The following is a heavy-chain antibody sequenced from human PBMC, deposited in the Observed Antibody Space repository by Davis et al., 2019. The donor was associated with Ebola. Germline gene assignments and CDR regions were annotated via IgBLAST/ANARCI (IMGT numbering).Heavy chain of an antibody. Sequence: SLKISCAASGFTFSSYAMSWVRQAPGKGLEWVSGISWNSGSIGFAVSVKGRFTISRDNAKNSLYLQMNSLRAEDTALYYCAKDMDSSCSIVDYWGQGTLVTVSS. D-gene: IGHD6-19*01. CDR3: AKDMDSSCSIVDY. CDR2: ISWNSGSI. V-gene: IGHV3-9*01. CDR1: GFTFSSYA. J-gene: IGHJ4*02.